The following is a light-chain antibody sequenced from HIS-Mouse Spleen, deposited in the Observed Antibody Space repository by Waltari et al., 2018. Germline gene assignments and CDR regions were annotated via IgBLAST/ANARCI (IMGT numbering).Light chain of an antibody. CDR2: EGS. CDR3: CSYAGSSTLV. Sequence: QSALTQPASVSGSPGQSITISCTGTSSAVGSYNLVPWYQQHPGKAPKLMIYEGSKRPSGVSNRFSGSKSGNTASLTISGLQAEDEADYYCCSYAGSSTLVFGGGTKLTVL. J-gene: IGLJ3*02. CDR1: SSAVGSYNL. V-gene: IGLV2-23*01.